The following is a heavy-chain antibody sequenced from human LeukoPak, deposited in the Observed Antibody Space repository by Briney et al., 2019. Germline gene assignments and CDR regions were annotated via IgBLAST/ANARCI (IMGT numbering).Heavy chain of an antibody. CDR3: ARVYCSSTSCYNDYYYYYGMDV. D-gene: IGHD2-2*02. J-gene: IGHJ6*02. Sequence: GASVKVSCKASGYTFTGYYMHWVRQAPGQGLEWMGWINPNSGGTNYAQKFQGRVTMTRDTSISTAYMELSRLRSDDTAVYHCARVYCSSTSCYNDYYYYYGMDVWGQGTTVTVSS. V-gene: IGHV1-2*02. CDR1: GYTFTGYY. CDR2: INPNSGGT.